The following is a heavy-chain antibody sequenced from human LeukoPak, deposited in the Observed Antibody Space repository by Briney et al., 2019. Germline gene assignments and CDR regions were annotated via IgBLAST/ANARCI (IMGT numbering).Heavy chain of an antibody. CDR2: IYYSGST. Sequence: SQTLSLTCTVSGGSISSGDYYWSWIRQPPGTGLEWLGYIYYSGSTYYNPSLKNRVTISVDTSKNQFSLKLSSVTAADTAVYYCARGVVGRFLEWLLSFDYWGQGTLVTVSS. J-gene: IGHJ4*02. CDR1: GGSISSGDYY. V-gene: IGHV4-30-4*01. CDR3: ARGVVGRFLEWLLSFDY. D-gene: IGHD3-3*01.